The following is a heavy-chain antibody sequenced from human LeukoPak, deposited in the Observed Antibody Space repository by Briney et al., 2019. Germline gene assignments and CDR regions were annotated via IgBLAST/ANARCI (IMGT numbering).Heavy chain of an antibody. CDR2: INSDGSST. V-gene: IGHV3-74*01. J-gene: IGHJ6*03. CDR3: AREVRFLEWLSYYCYYSYMDV. D-gene: IGHD3-3*01. CDR1: GFTFSSYW. Sequence: GGSLRLSCAASGFTFSSYWMHWVRQAPGKGLVWVSRINSDGSSTSYADSVKGRFTISRDNAKNTLYLQMNSLRAEDTAVYYCAREVRFLEWLSYYCYYSYMDVWGKGTTVTVSS.